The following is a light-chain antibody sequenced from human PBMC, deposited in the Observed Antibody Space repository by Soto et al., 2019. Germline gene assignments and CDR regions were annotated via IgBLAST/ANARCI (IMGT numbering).Light chain of an antibody. V-gene: IGKV3-11*01. Sequence: EIVFTQSPATLSLAPGERATLSCRASQSVSSYLAWYQQKPGQAPRLLIYDASNRATGIPARFSGSGSGTDFTLTISSLQSEDLAVYYCQKYNNWPWTFGQGTKVDIK. CDR2: DAS. J-gene: IGKJ1*01. CDR1: QSVSSY. CDR3: QKYNNWPWT.